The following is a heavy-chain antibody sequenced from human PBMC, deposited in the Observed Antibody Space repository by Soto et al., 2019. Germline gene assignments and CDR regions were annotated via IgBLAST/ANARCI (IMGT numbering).Heavy chain of an antibody. CDR3: ARVRTTGPYYYYGMDV. Sequence: GASVKVSCKASGGTFSSYAISWVRQAPRQGLEWMGGIIPIFGTANYAQKFQGRVTITADESTSTAYMELSSLRSEDTAVYYCARVRTTGPYYYYGMDVWGQGTTVTVSS. V-gene: IGHV1-69*13. J-gene: IGHJ6*02. D-gene: IGHD1-7*01. CDR2: IIPIFGTA. CDR1: GGTFSSYA.